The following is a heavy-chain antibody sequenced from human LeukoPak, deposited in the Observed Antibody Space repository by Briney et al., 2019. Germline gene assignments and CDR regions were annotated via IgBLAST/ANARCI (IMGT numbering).Heavy chain of an antibody. CDR2: IYTSGST. D-gene: IGHD3-22*01. CDR1: GGSISSYY. V-gene: IGHV4-4*07. J-gene: IGHJ4*02. Sequence: SETLSLTCTVSGGSISSYYWSWIRQPAGKGLEWIGRIYTSGSTNYHPSLKSRVTMSVDTSKNQFSLKLSFVTAADTAVYYCAREATYYYDSSAQWPVFDYWGQGTLVTVSS. CDR3: AREATYYYDSSAQWPVFDY.